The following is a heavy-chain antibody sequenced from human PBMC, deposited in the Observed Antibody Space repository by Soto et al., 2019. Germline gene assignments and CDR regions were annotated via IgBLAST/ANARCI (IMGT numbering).Heavy chain of an antibody. D-gene: IGHD6-13*01. J-gene: IGHJ2*01. CDR2: ISVSDGTT. Sequence: EVQLLESGGGLVQPGGSLRLSCAASGFTFASYVMSWVRQAPGKGLEWVSTISVSDGTTYYADSVKGRFSISRDNSKNTLYLHMNSLRAEDMAVYYCAKGSWDRVWSFDLWGRGTLVTVSS. CDR3: AKGSWDRVWSFDL. V-gene: IGHV3-23*01. CDR1: GFTFASYV.